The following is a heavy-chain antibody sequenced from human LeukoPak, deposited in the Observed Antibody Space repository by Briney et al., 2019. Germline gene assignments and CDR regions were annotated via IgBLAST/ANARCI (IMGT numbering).Heavy chain of an antibody. CDR3: ARDQGDGYCSSTSCYERLDY. J-gene: IGHJ4*02. Sequence: GGSLRLSCSASGFTFSSYAMHWVRQAPGKGLEYVSAISSNGGSTYYADSVKGRFTISRDNSKNTLNLQMNSLRGEDTAVYYCARDQGDGYCSSTSCYERLDYWGQGTLVTVSS. D-gene: IGHD2-2*03. CDR2: ISSNGGST. V-gene: IGHV3-64*04. CDR1: GFTFSSYA.